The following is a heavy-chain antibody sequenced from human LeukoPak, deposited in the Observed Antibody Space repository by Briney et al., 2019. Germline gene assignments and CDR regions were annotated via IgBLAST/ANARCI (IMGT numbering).Heavy chain of an antibody. D-gene: IGHD1-1*01. J-gene: IGHJ5*02. CDR3: AREALYGNWNGYNWFDP. CDR1: GGSISSSSYY. CDR2: IYYSGST. Sequence: PSETLSLTCTVSGGSISSSSYYWGWIRQPPGKGLEWIGYIYYSGSTNYNPSLKSRVTISVDTSKNQFSLKLSAVTAADTAVYYCAREALYGNWNGYNWFDPWGQGTLVTVSS. V-gene: IGHV4-61*01.